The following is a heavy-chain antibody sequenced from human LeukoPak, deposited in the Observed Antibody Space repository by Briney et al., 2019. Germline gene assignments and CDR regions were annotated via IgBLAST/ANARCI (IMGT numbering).Heavy chain of an antibody. CDR3: AKRTDVLTGYYNA. J-gene: IGHJ5*02. CDR1: GYTFSSYA. V-gene: IGHV3-23*01. Sequence: VQPGGSLRLSCAASGYTFSSYAMRWVRQASGKGLEWVSHVSGSGGSTYYADSVKGRFTISRDNSNNALYLQMNSLRGDDTAVYYCAKRTDVLTGYYNAWGRGTLVTVSS. D-gene: IGHD3-9*01. CDR2: VSGSGGST.